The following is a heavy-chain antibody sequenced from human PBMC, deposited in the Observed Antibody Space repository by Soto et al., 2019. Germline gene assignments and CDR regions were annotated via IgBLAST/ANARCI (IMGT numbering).Heavy chain of an antibody. J-gene: IGHJ6*03. D-gene: IGHD2-2*01. CDR3: ARSAGYCSSTSCYGIYMDV. Sequence: GGSLRLSCAASGFTFSSYCMHWVRQAPGKGLEWVAVIWYDGSNKYYADSVKGRFTISRDNSKNTLYLQMNSLRAEDTAVYYCARSAGYCSSTSCYGIYMDVWGKGTTVTVSS. CDR2: IWYDGSNK. CDR1: GFTFSSYC. V-gene: IGHV3-33*01.